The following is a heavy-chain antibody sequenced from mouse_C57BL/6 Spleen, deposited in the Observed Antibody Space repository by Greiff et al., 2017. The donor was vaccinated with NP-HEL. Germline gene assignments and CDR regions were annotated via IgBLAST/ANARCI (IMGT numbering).Heavy chain of an antibody. Sequence: QVQLQQPGAELVRPGSSLPLSFPASGYTFTSSWMPWVKQRPIQGLEWIGNIDPSDSETPYKQKFKDKATLTVDKSSSTAYMQLSSLTSEDSAVYYCARYDGYYGGMDYWGQGTSVTVSS. CDR2: IDPSDSET. V-gene: IGHV1-52*01. CDR1: GYTFTSSW. CDR3: ARYDGYYGGMDY. D-gene: IGHD2-3*01. J-gene: IGHJ4*01.